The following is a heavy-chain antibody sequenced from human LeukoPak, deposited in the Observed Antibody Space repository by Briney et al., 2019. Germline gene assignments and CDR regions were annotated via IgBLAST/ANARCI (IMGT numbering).Heavy chain of an antibody. CDR1: GYSFTSYW. CDR2: IYPGGSDT. CDR3: ARQSSSGHDAFDI. V-gene: IGHV5-51*01. J-gene: IGHJ3*02. Sequence: GESLKISCKGSGYSFTSYWIGWVRQMPGKGLEWMGIIYPGGSDTRYSPSFQGQVTISADKSISTAYLQWSSLKASDTAMYYCARQSSSGHDAFDIWGQGTMVTVSS. D-gene: IGHD6-19*01.